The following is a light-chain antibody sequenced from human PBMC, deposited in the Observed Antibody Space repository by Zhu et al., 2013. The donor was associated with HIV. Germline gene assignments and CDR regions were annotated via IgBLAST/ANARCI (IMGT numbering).Light chain of an antibody. V-gene: IGKV1-5*03. CDR2: KAS. J-gene: IGKJ4*01. CDR3: QQYNSYSLT. CDR1: QSFSGW. Sequence: DIQMTQSPSTLSASVGDRVTMTCRASQSFSGWLAWYQQKPGKAPKLLIYKASTLQSAVPSRFSGSGSGTEFTLTISSLQPDDFATYYCQQYNSYSLTFGGGTKVDVK.